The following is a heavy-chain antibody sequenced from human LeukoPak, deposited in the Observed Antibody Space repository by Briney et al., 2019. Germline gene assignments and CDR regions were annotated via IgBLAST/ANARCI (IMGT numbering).Heavy chain of an antibody. Sequence: ASMKVSCKASGYAFTSYGISWVRQAPGQGLEWMGWISAYNGDTQYAQKFQGRVTMTTDTSTTTAYMELTSLRSDDTAMYYCARVGYCTSVTCYTSGWFDPWGQGALVTVSS. D-gene: IGHD2-2*02. J-gene: IGHJ5*02. V-gene: IGHV1-18*01. CDR1: GYAFTSYG. CDR3: ARVGYCTSVTCYTSGWFDP. CDR2: ISAYNGDT.